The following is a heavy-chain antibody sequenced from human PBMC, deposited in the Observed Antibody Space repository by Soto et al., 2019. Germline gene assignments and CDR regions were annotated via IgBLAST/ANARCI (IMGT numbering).Heavy chain of an antibody. D-gene: IGHD6-19*01. CDR2: IYYSGST. V-gene: IGHV4-61*01. CDR3: ARGIAVAGTGFYWFDP. J-gene: IGHJ5*02. CDR1: GGSVSSGSCY. Sequence: QVQLQKSGPGLVKPSETLSLTCTVSGGSVSSGSCYWSWLRQPPGKGLEWIGYIYYSGSTDYNPSLMSRVTISVDTSKNEFSLKLSSVTAADTAVYYCARGIAVAGTGFYWFDPWRQGTLVPVSS.